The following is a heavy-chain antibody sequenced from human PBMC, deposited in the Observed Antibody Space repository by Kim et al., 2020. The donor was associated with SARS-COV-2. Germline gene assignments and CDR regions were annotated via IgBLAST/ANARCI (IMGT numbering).Heavy chain of an antibody. CDR1: GGSISSGGYY. V-gene: IGHV4-31*03. D-gene: IGHD3-16*01. CDR2: IYYSGST. CDR3: ARDWGSTENDAFDI. J-gene: IGHJ3*02. Sequence: SETLSLTCTVSGGSISSGGYYWSWIRQHPGKGLEWIGYIYYSGSTYYNPSLKSRVTISVDTSKNQFSLKLSSVTAADTAVYYCARDWGSTENDAFDIWGQGTMVTVSS.